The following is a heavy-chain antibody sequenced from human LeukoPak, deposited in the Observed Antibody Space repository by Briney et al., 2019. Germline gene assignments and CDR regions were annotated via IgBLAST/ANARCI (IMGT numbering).Heavy chain of an antibody. CDR1: GFTFRNYA. J-gene: IGHJ5*02. CDR3: AKAAYGDYVNWFDP. CDR2: TAASSGST. V-gene: IGHV3-23*01. Sequence: PEGSLRLSCAASGFTFRNYAMNWVRQAPGKGLEWVSSTAASSGSTFYADSVKGRFTISRDNSKNTLYLQMNSLRAEDTALYYCAKAAYGDYVNWFDPWGQGTLVTVSS. D-gene: IGHD4-17*01.